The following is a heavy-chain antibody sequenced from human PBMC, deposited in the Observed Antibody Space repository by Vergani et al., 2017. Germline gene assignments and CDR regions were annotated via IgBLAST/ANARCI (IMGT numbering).Heavy chain of an antibody. V-gene: IGHV3-21*01. CDR3: ARHYDILTGHFDY. CDR1: GYTFSSYS. J-gene: IGHJ4*02. CDR2: ISSSSSYI. D-gene: IGHD3-9*01. Sequence: VQVVQSGAEVKKSGASVKVSCKTSGYTFSSYSMNWVRQAPGKGLEWVSSISSSSSYIYYADSVKGRFTISRDNAKNSLYLQMNSLRAEDTAVYYCARHYDILTGHFDYWGQGTLVTVSS.